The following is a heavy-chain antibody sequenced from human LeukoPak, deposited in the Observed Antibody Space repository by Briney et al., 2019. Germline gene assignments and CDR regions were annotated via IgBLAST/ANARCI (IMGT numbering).Heavy chain of an antibody. V-gene: IGHV3-21*01. D-gene: IGHD3-22*01. CDR1: GFTFSSYS. Sequence: PGGSLRLSCAASGFTFSSYSMNWVRQAPGKGLEWVSSISSSSSYTYYADSVKGRFTISRDNAKNSLYLQMNSLRAEDTAVYYCARDSLVVLTPDYWGQGTLVTVSS. CDR3: ARDSLVVLTPDY. J-gene: IGHJ4*02. CDR2: ISSSSSYT.